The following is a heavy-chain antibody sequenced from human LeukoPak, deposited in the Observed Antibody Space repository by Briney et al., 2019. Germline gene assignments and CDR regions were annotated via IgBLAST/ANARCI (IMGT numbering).Heavy chain of an antibody. CDR3: ARELDGRAFDI. D-gene: IGHD5-24*01. J-gene: IGHJ3*02. CDR1: GFMFSSFW. V-gene: IGHV3-7*01. CDR2: INQGENEK. Sequence: GGSLRLSCTASGFMFSSFWMSWVRRAPGKGLEWVANINQGENEKYYVDSVRGRCTISRDNVKNSVFLQLNSLRAEDTALYYCARELDGRAFDIWGQGTVVTVSS.